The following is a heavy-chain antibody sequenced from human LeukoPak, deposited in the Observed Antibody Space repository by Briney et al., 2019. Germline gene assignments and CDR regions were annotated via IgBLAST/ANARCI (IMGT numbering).Heavy chain of an antibody. CDR3: ARDSQEVGLDWFYYYYGMDV. D-gene: IGHD1-26*01. Sequence: SETLSLTCTVSGGSISSYYWSWIRQPAGKGLEWIGRIYTSGSTNYNPSLKSRVTMSVDTSKNQSSLKLSSVTAADTAVYYCARDSQEVGLDWFYYYYGMDVWGQGTTVTVSS. CDR2: IYTSGST. CDR1: GGSISSYY. J-gene: IGHJ6*02. V-gene: IGHV4-4*07.